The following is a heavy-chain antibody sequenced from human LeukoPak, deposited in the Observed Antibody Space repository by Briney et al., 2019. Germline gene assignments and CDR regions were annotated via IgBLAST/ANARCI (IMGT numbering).Heavy chain of an antibody. CDR1: GFTFSDYW. CDR2: INLDGSEK. CDR3: ARTRLSCDC. J-gene: IGHJ4*02. D-gene: IGHD2/OR15-2a*01. V-gene: IGHV3-7*01. Sequence: PGGSLRLSCAASGFTFSDYWMTWVRQTPGKGLECVASINLDGSEKNYVDSVEGRFAISRDNAKKSLFLQMNSLRDEDTAVYYCARTRLSCDCWGQGTLVTVSS.